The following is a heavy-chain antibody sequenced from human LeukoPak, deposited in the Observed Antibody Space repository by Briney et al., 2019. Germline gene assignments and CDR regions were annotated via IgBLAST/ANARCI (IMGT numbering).Heavy chain of an antibody. CDR3: AKAQTPDYYYDSSGSTFDY. Sequence: GGSLRLXCAASGFTFSSYAMSWVRQAPGKALEWVSAISGSGGSTYYADSVKGRFTISRDNSKNTLYLQMNSLRAEDTAVCYCAKAQTPDYYYDSSGSTFDYWGQGTLVTVSS. CDR2: ISGSGGST. CDR1: GFTFSSYA. D-gene: IGHD3-22*01. V-gene: IGHV3-23*01. J-gene: IGHJ4*02.